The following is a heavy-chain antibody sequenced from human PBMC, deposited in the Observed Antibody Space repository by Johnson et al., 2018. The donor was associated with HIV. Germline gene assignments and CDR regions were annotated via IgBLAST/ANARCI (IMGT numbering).Heavy chain of an antibody. CDR1: GFSVSDNS. Sequence: VQLVESGGGLVQPGGSLRLSCVSSGFSVSDNSMSWVRQAPGKGLEWVSVIYAGDNTLYADSVKGRFTVSRDNSENTLYIQMNSLSVDDTAIYYCAGGVNVAFDIWGPGTMVTVSS. CDR2: IYAGDNT. D-gene: IGHD2-21*01. CDR3: AGGVNVAFDI. V-gene: IGHV3-66*01. J-gene: IGHJ3*02.